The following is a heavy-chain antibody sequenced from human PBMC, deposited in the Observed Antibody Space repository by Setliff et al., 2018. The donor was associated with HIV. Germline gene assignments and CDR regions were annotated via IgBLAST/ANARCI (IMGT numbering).Heavy chain of an antibody. V-gene: IGHV4-59*01. CDR3: ARDTSFGY. CDR1: GGSISSYY. Sequence: SETLSLTCTASGGSISSYYWSWIRQPPGKGLEWIGYIYYSGSTNYNPSLKSRVTISVDTSKNQFSLKLTSVTAADTAVYFCARDTSFGYWGQGTLVTVSS. CDR2: IYYSGST. J-gene: IGHJ4*02.